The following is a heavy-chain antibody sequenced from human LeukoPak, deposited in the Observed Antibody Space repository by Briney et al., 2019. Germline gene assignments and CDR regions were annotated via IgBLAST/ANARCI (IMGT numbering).Heavy chain of an antibody. D-gene: IGHD3-3*01. V-gene: IGHV1-69*04. CDR2: IIPILGIA. CDR3: ARVTGYDFWSGYYIDY. J-gene: IGHJ4*02. CDR1: GGTFSSYA. Sequence: SVKVSCKASGGTFSSYAISWVRQAPGQGLEWMGRIIPILGIANYAQKFQGRVTTTADKSTSTAYMELSSLRSEDTAVYYCARVTGYDFWSGYYIDYWGQGTLVTVSS.